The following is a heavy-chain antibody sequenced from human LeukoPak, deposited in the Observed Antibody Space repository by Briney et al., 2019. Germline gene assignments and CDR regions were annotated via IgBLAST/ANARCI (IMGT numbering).Heavy chain of an antibody. V-gene: IGHV4-34*01. D-gene: IGHD1-26*01. J-gene: IGHJ4*02. CDR1: GGSFSGYY. CDR3: ASSIVGAPPYYFDY. CDR2: INHSGST. Sequence: SETLSLTCAVYGGSFSGYYWSWICQPPGKGLEWIGEINHSGSTNYNPSLKSRVTISVDTSKNQFSLKLSSVTAADTAVYYCASSIVGAPPYYFDYWGQGTLVTVSS.